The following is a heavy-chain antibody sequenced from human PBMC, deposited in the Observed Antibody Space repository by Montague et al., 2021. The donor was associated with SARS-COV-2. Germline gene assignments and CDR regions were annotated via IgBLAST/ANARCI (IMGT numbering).Heavy chain of an antibody. CDR3: ARYGDYGSWFDP. CDR1: GFSLTTSGEG. CDR2: XYWDDDK. D-gene: IGHD4-17*01. Sequence: PALVKPTQTLTLTCTFSGFSLTTSGEGVGWVRQPPGKALEWLALXYWDDDKRYSPSLKSRSTISKDTTKNEVVLTVANMDPVDTATYYCARYGDYGSWFDPWGQGTLVTVSS. J-gene: IGHJ5*02. V-gene: IGHV2-5*02.